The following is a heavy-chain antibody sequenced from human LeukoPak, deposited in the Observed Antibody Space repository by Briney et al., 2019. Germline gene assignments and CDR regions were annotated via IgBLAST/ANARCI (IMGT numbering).Heavy chain of an antibody. CDR3: ARDMMRWLPRSSQGAFHY. CDR2: ISWNSGSI. V-gene: IGHV3-9*01. Sequence: GGSLRLSCEASGFTFDDYAMPWVRQAPGKGLEWVSGISWNSGSIAYAASVKGRFTISRDNAKNSLYLQMNSLRTEDTALYYCARDMMRWLPRSSQGAFHYWGQGTLVSVSS. CDR1: GFTFDDYA. D-gene: IGHD5-24*01. J-gene: IGHJ4*02.